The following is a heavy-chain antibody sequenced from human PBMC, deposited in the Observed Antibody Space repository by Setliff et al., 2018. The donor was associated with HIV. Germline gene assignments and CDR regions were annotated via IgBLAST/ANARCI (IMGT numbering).Heavy chain of an antibody. Sequence: PSETLSLTCTVSGGSISSSSYYWGWIRQPPGKGLEWIGSIYYSGSTYYNPSLKGRVTISVDTSKNQFSLKLSSVTAADTAVYYCACGAAAGTDYYYYYYMDVWGKGTTVTVSS. V-gene: IGHV4-39*01. D-gene: IGHD6-13*01. CDR1: GGSISSSSYY. J-gene: IGHJ6*03. CDR3: ACGAAAGTDYYYYYYMDV. CDR2: IYYSGST.